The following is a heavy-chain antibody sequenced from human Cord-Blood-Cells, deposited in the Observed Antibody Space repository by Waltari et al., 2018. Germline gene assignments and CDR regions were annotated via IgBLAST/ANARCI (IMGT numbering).Heavy chain of an antibody. V-gene: IGHV4-34*01. Sequence: QVQLQQWGAGLLKPSETLSLTCAVYGGSFSGYYWSWIRQPPGKGLEWIGEINHRGSTNYNPSLKSRVTISVDTSKNQVSLKLSSVTAADTAVYYCARGFYIAAAGTYYFDYWGQGTLVTVSS. CDR3: ARGFYIAAAGTYYFDY. CDR2: INHRGST. CDR1: GGSFSGYY. J-gene: IGHJ4*02. D-gene: IGHD6-13*01.